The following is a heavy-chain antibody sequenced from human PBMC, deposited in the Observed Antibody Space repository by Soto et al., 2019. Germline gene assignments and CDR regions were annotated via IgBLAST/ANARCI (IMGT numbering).Heavy chain of an antibody. Sequence: QITLKESGPTLVKPTQTLTLTCTFSGFSLSTSAVGVGWIRQPPGKALEWLARIYGDDDKLYNPSLKSRLTITKDTSKNQVVLTMTNMDPVDTGTYYCAHKRDLSFDYWGQGTLVTVSS. CDR1: GFSLSTSAVG. J-gene: IGHJ4*02. CDR2: IYGDDDK. V-gene: IGHV2-5*02. CDR3: AHKRDLSFDY.